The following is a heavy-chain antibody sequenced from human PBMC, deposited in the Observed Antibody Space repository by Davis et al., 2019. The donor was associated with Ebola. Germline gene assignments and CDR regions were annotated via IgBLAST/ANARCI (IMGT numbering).Heavy chain of an antibody. CDR2: FDPEDGET. J-gene: IGHJ4*02. V-gene: IGHV1-24*01. CDR3: ATEDPGIAAAGTPRY. Sequence: ASVQVSCKASGYTLTELYMHWVRQAPGKGLEWMGGFDPEDGETIYAQKFQGRVTMTEDTSTDTAYMELSSLRSEDTAVYYCATEDPGIAAAGTPRYWGQGTLVTVSS. CDR1: GYTLTELY. D-gene: IGHD6-13*01.